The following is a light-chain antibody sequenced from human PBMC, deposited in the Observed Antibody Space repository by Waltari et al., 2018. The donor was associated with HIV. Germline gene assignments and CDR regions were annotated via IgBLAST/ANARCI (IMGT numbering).Light chain of an antibody. CDR1: QGISNY. CDR3: QQLNYYPHT. J-gene: IGKJ2*01. CDR2: LAA. V-gene: IGKV1-9*01. Sequence: DIQLTQSPSLLSASVGDRVTISCRANQGISNYVAWYQQKPGKAPRLLIYLAATLQSGVPSRFSGTVSGTEFTLTISSLQPEDFATYYCQQLNYYPHTFGQGTKVEIK.